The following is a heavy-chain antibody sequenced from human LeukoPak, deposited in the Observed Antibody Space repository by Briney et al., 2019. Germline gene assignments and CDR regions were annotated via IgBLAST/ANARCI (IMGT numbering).Heavy chain of an antibody. Sequence: PGGSLRLSCAASGFTFSSYGMDWVRQAPGKGLEWVAYTRYDGSNKNYADSVKGRFTISRDNSKNTLYLQMSSLRAEDTAVYYCAKVVTGYCSTTSCPFDSWGQGTLVTVSS. CDR1: GFTFSSYG. J-gene: IGHJ4*02. CDR2: TRYDGSNK. V-gene: IGHV3-30*02. CDR3: AKVVTGYCSTTSCPFDS. D-gene: IGHD2-2*01.